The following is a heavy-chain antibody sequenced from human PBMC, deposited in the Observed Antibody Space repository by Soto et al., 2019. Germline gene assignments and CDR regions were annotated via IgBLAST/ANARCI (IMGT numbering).Heavy chain of an antibody. Sequence: QVQIVQSGAEVKKPGASVKVSCKASGYTFTSYAMHWVRQAPGQSLEWMGRINAGNGNTKYSQKFQGRVTITRDTSASTAYMELRSLRSEDMAVYYCARDPGGPNGPGEYWGQGTLVTDYS. V-gene: IGHV1-3*01. D-gene: IGHD3-10*01. CDR3: ARDPGGPNGPGEY. CDR1: GYTFTSYA. CDR2: INAGNGNT. J-gene: IGHJ4*02.